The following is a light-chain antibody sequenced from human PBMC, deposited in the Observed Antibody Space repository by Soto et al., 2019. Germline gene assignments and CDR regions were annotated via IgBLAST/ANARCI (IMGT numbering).Light chain of an antibody. CDR3: QQYNNWPQT. Sequence: EIVLTQSPSTLSLSPGERATLSCRARQSVSSYLAWYQQKPGQAPRLLIYDASNRATGIPARFSGSGSGTEFTLTISSLQSEDFEVYYCQQYNNWPQTFGQGTKVDIK. CDR2: DAS. J-gene: IGKJ1*01. V-gene: IGKV3-15*01. CDR1: QSVSSY.